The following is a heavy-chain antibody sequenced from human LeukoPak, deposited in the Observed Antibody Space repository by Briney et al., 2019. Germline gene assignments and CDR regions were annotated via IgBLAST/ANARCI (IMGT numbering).Heavy chain of an antibody. J-gene: IGHJ4*02. CDR1: GFTFGDYG. Sequence: KPGRSLRLSCTASGFTFGDYGMAWFRQAPGKGLEWVGFIRSKADGGTTEYAASVKDRVTISRDDSETIAYLQMNSLKTEDTAVYYCGRDYSSMVGATDSWGQGTLSPSPQ. D-gene: IGHD1-26*01. CDR3: GRDYSSMVGATDS. V-gene: IGHV3-49*05. CDR2: IRSKADGGTT.